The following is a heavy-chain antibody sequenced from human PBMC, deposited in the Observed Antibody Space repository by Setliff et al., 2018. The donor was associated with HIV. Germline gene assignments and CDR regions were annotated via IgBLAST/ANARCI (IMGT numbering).Heavy chain of an antibody. J-gene: IGHJ4*02. CDR2: IYTSGST. V-gene: IGHV4-61*09. D-gene: IGHD1-1*01. CDR3: ARDPLGYNWRRHFDL. CDR1: GGSISSGSNY. Sequence: SETLSLTCTVSGGSISSGSNYWSWIRQPAGKGLEWIGHIYTSGSTNFPPSLKSRVTMSTDTSKNQFSLKVRSVTPADAAVYYCARDPLGYNWRRHFDLWGQGTLVTVSS.